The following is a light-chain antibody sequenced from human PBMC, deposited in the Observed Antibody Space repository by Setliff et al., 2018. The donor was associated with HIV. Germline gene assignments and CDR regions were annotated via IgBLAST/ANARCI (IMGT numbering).Light chain of an antibody. V-gene: IGLV3-21*03. J-gene: IGLJ1*01. Sequence: SSELTQPPSVSVAPGKTATITCGGNNSGSKSVHWYQRKPGQAPLMVVYDASDRPSGIPDRFSGSKSGNTATLTISRVDVGDEAYYYCQVWDNNSDRDVFGTGTKVTVL. CDR3: QVWDNNSDRDV. CDR1: NSGSKS. CDR2: DAS.